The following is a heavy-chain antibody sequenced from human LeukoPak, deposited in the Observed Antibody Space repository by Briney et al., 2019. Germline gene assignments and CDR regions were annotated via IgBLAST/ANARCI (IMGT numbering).Heavy chain of an antibody. V-gene: IGHV1-18*01. CDR3: ARDFLPPAGYDILTGTELDY. CDR1: GYTFISYG. Sequence: ASVKVSCKASGYTFISYGISWVRQAPGQGLEWMGWINTYNGNANYAQKLQGRVTMTTDTSTSTAYMELRSLRSDDTAVYYCARDFLPPAGYDILTGTELDYWGQGTLVTVSS. CDR2: INTYNGNA. D-gene: IGHD3-9*01. J-gene: IGHJ4*02.